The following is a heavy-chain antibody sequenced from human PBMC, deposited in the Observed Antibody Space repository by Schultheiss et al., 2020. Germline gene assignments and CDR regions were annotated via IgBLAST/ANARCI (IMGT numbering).Heavy chain of an antibody. CDR3: ASPPGIAVAGIEFYYYGLDV. CDR1: GFTFSNYA. Sequence: GGSLRLSCAVSGFTFSNYAMHWVRQAPGKGLEWVALISYDGTNKYYADSVKGRFTISRDNSKNTLWLQMHSLRAEDTGVYYCASPPGIAVAGIEFYYYGLDVWGQGTTVTVSS. CDR2: ISYDGTNK. V-gene: IGHV3-30*04. J-gene: IGHJ6*02. D-gene: IGHD6-19*01.